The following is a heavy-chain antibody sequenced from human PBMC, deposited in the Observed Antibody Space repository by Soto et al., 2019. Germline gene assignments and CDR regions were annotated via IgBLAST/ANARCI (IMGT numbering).Heavy chain of an antibody. Sequence: GSVRLSCAASGFTFSSDSMNWVRQPPGKGLERVSSISSSSYIYYADSVKGRLTISRDNAKNSLDLQMNSLRAEDTAVYYCASLYCSSTSCAPWYYYGLDVWGQGTTGTVS. V-gene: IGHV3-21*01. CDR2: ISSSSYI. CDR3: ASLYCSSTSCAPWYYYGLDV. CDR1: GFTFSSDS. J-gene: IGHJ6*02. D-gene: IGHD2-2*01.